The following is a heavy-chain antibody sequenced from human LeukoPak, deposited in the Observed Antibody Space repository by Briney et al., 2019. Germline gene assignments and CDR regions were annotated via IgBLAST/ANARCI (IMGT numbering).Heavy chain of an antibody. Sequence: SETPSLTCTVSGGSISSSSSYWGWIRQPPGKGLEWIGNIFYSGTTYYNPSLKSRVTISLDTSKNQFSLRLSSVTAADTAFYYCVRLPTGYPNWFDPWGQGTLVTVSS. V-gene: IGHV4-39*01. J-gene: IGHJ5*02. CDR2: IFYSGTT. CDR1: GGSISSSSSY. D-gene: IGHD3-9*01. CDR3: VRLPTGYPNWFDP.